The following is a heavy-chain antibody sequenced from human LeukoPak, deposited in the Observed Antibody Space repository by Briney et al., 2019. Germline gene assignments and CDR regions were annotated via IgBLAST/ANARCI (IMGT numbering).Heavy chain of an antibody. V-gene: IGHV1-3*04. J-gene: IGHJ4*02. D-gene: IGHD3-10*01. CDR1: GYTFTSYA. CDR2: ITTDNGNT. CDR3: ARDTYGSGSSLGY. Sequence: GSVKVSCKASGYTFTSYAMHWVRQAPGQRLELMGWITTDNGNTKYSQEFQGRVTITRDTSASTAYMELSSLRSEDTAVYYCARDTYGSGSSLGYWGQGTLVTVSS.